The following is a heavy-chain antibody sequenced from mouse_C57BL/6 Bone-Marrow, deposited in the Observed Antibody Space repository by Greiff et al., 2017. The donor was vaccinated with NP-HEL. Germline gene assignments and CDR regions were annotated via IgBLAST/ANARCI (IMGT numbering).Heavy chain of an antibody. CDR2: ISSGGDYI. V-gene: IGHV5-9-1*02. J-gene: IGHJ3*01. CDR3: TREGDYYSNYDRAY. D-gene: IGHD2-5*01. Sequence: EVMLVESGEGLVKPGGSLKLSCAASGFTFSSYAMSWVRQTPEKRLELVAYISSGGDYIYYADTVKGRFTISRDNARNTLYLQMSSLKSEDTAMYYCTREGDYYSNYDRAYWGQGTLVTVSA. CDR1: GFTFSSYA.